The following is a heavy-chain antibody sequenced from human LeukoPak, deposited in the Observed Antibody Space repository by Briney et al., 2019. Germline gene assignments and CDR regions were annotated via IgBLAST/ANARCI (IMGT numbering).Heavy chain of an antibody. CDR1: GGSISSGSYF. D-gene: IGHD3-10*01. Sequence: TLSLTCTVSGGSISSGSYFWSWIRQPAGKGLEWIGRVYASGSTNYNPSLESRVTMSVDTSKNQFSLKLTSVTAADTAVYYCARDPGFYGSGTIGAFDIWGQGTMVTVSS. CDR2: VYASGST. V-gene: IGHV4-61*02. CDR3: ARDPGFYGSGTIGAFDI. J-gene: IGHJ3*02.